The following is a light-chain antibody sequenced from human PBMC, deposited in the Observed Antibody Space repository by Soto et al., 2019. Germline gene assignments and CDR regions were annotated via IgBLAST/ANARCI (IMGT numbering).Light chain of an antibody. Sequence: GMTQSPPTLSISPGGRTTLSCRASPCVGSSLVWYKQRTCKAPRLLIYGASTRATGIPARFSGSEYGTEFTLSIRSLHFEYCAVYYCQHYHSWWVFGQETKVEGK. CDR1: PCVGSS. CDR3: QHYHSWWV. CDR2: GAS. V-gene: IGKV3-15*01. J-gene: IGKJ1*01.